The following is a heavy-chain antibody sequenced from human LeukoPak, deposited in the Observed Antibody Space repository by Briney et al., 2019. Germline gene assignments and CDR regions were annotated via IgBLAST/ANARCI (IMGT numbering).Heavy chain of an antibody. D-gene: IGHD3-3*01. CDR1: GFTVSSNY. Sequence: GGSLRLSCAASGFTVSSNYMSWVRQAPGKGLEWVSSISSSSSYIYYADSVKGRFTISRDNAKNSLYLQMNSLRAEDTAVYYCARDSKPNSWIFGVVNSAGDYWGQGTLVTVSS. V-gene: IGHV3-21*01. CDR2: ISSSSSYI. CDR3: ARDSKPNSWIFGVVNSAGDY. J-gene: IGHJ4*02.